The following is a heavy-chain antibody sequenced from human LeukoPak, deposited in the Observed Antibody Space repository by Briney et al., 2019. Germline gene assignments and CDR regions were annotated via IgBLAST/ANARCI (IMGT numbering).Heavy chain of an antibody. J-gene: IGHJ4*02. V-gene: IGHV3-23*01. CDR3: ARSDCDSIYCYVRDY. CDR2: ISGSGDTT. D-gene: IGHD3-16*01. Sequence: GGSLRLSCAASGFSFSSHAMSWVRRAPGKGPERVSLISGSGDTTAHADSVKGRLTISRDNSKNTLFLQMNSLRAEDTAVYFCARSDCDSIYCYVRDYWGQGTLVTVSS. CDR1: GFSFSSHA.